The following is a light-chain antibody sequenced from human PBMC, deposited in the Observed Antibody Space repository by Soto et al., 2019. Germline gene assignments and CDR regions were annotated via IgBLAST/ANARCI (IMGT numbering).Light chain of an antibody. Sequence: QSALTQPPSASGSPGQSVTISCTGTSSDVGAYNYVSWYQQHAGKAPKLVIYEVTKRPSGVPDRFSGSKSANTASLTVSGLQAEDEADYYCSSFASSNTWVFGGVTKLTFL. CDR1: SSDVGAYNY. J-gene: IGLJ3*02. V-gene: IGLV2-8*01. CDR2: EVT. CDR3: SSFASSNTWV.